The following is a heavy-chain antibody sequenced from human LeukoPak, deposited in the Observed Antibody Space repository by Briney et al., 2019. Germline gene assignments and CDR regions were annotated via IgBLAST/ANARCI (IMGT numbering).Heavy chain of an antibody. CDR1: GFTFSTYA. Sequence: GGSLRLSCAASGFTFSTYAMSWVRQAPGKGLEWVSLISNSGGRTYYAESVKGRFATSRDNSKNTLYLQMNSLRAEDTAVYYCANLEPDYGDGAYWGQGTLVTVSS. CDR2: ISNSGGRT. J-gene: IGHJ4*02. CDR3: ANLEPDYGDGAY. D-gene: IGHD4-17*01. V-gene: IGHV3-23*01.